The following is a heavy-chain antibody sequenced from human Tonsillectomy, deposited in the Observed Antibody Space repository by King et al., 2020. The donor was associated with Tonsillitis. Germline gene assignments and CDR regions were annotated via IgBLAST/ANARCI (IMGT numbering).Heavy chain of an antibody. CDR2: IYYSGST. CDR3: ARDTIFGVVIPS. Sequence: QLQESGPGLVKPSETLSLTCTVSGGSVSSGSYYWSWIRQPPGKGLEWIGYIYYSGSTKYNPSLKSRVTISVDTTKNQFSLKLSSVTAADTAVYYCARDTIFGVVIPSWGQGTLVTVSS. CDR1: GGSVSSGSYY. V-gene: IGHV4-61*01. D-gene: IGHD3-3*01. J-gene: IGHJ4*02.